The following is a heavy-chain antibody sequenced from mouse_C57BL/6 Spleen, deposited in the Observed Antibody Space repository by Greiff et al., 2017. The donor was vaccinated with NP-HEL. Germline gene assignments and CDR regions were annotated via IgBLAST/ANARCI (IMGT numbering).Heavy chain of an antibody. CDR3: ARLHFDY. CDR2: ISDGGSYT. Sequence: DVHLVESGGGLVKPGGSLKLSCAASGFTFSSYAMSWVRQTPEKRLEWVATISDGGSYTYYPDNVKGRFTISRDNAKNNLYLQMSHLKSEDTAMYYCARLHFDYWGQGTTLTVSS. V-gene: IGHV5-4*01. CDR1: GFTFSSYA. J-gene: IGHJ2*01.